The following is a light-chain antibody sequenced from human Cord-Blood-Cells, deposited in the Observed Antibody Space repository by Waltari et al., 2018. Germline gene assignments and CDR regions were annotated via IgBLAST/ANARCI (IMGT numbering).Light chain of an antibody. CDR3: RDYEGSIDVV. CDR2: EVS. V-gene: IGLV2-8*01. Sequence: QSALTHPPSSSGSPGQSVTISCTGTSSDVGGYNYVSWYQQHPGDAPQLMIYEVSNRPSGVAYRLSGTKPGTTASLTVSGLQVEDEADFYGRDYEGSIDVVVGVGTKLIVL. CDR1: SSDVGGYNY. J-gene: IGLJ2*01.